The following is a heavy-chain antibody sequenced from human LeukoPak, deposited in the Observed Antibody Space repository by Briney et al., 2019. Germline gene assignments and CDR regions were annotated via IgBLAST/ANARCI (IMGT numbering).Heavy chain of an antibody. Sequence: SETQSLTCAVYGGSFSNNYWNWIRQPPGKGLEWIGEITHSGTTKYNPSLKSRVTMSVDTSKNQFSLMLSSVTAADTAVYYCARGNVATKLDPWGQGTLVTVSS. D-gene: IGHD1-1*01. CDR1: GGSFSNNY. J-gene: IGHJ5*02. V-gene: IGHV4-34*01. CDR3: ARGNVATKLDP. CDR2: ITHSGTT.